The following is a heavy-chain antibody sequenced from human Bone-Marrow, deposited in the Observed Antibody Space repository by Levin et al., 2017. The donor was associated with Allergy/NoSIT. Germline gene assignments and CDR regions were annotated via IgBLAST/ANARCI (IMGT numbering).Heavy chain of an antibody. Sequence: GGSLRLSCAASGFTFSSYAMSWVRQAPGKGLEWVSAISGSGGSTYYADSVKGRFTISRDNSKNTLYLQMNSLRAEDTAVYYCAKGVWDDVPYSSGWYYFDYWGQGTLVTVSS. CDR3: AKGVWDDVPYSSGWYYFDY. V-gene: IGHV3-23*01. CDR1: GFTFSSYA. CDR2: ISGSGGST. J-gene: IGHJ4*02. D-gene: IGHD6-19*01.